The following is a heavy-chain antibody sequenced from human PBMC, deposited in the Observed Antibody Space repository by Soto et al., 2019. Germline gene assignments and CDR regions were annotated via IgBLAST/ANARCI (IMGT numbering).Heavy chain of an antibody. J-gene: IGHJ4*02. V-gene: IGHV1-2*04. D-gene: IGHD1-26*01. CDR3: ARVSASSLSGCYSLGY. CDR2: INPNSGGT. Sequence: QVQLVQSGAEVKKPGASVKVSCKASGYTFTGYYMHWVRQAPGQGLEWMGWINPNSGGTNYAQKFQGWVTMTRDTSISIAYLELGRMRSDETAVYYCARVSASSLSGCYSLGYWGQGRLINVCS. CDR1: GYTFTGYY.